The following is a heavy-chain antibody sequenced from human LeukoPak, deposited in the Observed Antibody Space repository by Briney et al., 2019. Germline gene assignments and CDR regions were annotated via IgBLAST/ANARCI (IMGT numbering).Heavy chain of an antibody. D-gene: IGHD1-26*01. Sequence: GRSLRLSCAASGFTFTIYAMHWFRQAPGKGLEWVAVISYNGSNQYYADSVKGRFTITRDNSKNTLYLQMDSLRAEDTAVYYCAIGWELHRFGYWGQGTLVTVSS. CDR2: ISYNGSNQ. V-gene: IGHV3-30-3*01. J-gene: IGHJ4*02. CDR3: AIGWELHRFGY. CDR1: GFTFTIYA.